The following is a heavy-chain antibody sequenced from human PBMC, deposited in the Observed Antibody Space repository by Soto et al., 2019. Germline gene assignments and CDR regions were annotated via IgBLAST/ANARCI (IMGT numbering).Heavy chain of an antibody. J-gene: IGHJ4*02. Sequence: QVQLVQSGAEVKKAGASVKVSCKASGYTFTNFGINWVRQAPGLGLEWVWWISPYNGNTQNVEKLQGRVTMTTDTSTSTAYMELRSLRSDDTAVYYCARGRDYGDFYFDYWGQGTLVTVSS. V-gene: IGHV1-18*01. CDR1: GYTFTNFG. CDR2: ISPYNGNT. CDR3: ARGRDYGDFYFDY. D-gene: IGHD4-17*01.